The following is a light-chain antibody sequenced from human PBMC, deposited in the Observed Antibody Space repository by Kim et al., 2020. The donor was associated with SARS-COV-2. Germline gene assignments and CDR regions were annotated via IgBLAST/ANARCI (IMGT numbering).Light chain of an antibody. V-gene: IGLV2-23*02. CDR2: EVS. Sequence: GQSVTISSTGTTSDVGSYNLVSWYQQPPGKAPKLMIYEVSKRPSGVSNRFSGSKSGNTASLTISGLQAEDEADYYCCSYAGSSNVVFGGGTKLTVL. J-gene: IGLJ2*01. CDR1: TSDVGSYNL. CDR3: CSYAGSSNVV.